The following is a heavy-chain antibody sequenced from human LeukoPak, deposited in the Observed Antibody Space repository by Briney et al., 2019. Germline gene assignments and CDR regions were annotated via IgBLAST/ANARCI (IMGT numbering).Heavy chain of an antibody. CDR1: GFSFSSYA. CDR3: ARLRYLEYFDD. CDR2: ISGSGGST. V-gene: IGHV3-23*01. Sequence: GGSLRLSCAASGFSFSSYAMSWVRQAPGKGLEWVPAISGSGGSTYYADSVKGRFTISRDNSKNTLYLQMNSLRAEDTAVYYCARLRYLEYFDDWGQGTLVTVSS. J-gene: IGHJ4*02. D-gene: IGHD1-1*01.